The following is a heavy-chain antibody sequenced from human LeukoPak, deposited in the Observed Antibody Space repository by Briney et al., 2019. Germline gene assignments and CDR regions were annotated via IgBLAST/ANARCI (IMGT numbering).Heavy chain of an antibody. CDR1: GFTFSSYG. CDR2: IWYGGSRK. D-gene: IGHD6-25*01. V-gene: IGHV3-33*01. CDR3: ARDDGSASGDY. Sequence: PGRSLRLSCAASGFTFSSYGMHWVRQAPGKGPEWVAVIWYGGSRKYYADSVKGRFTISRDNSKNTLWLQMNSLRAEDTAVYYCARDDGSASGDYWGQGTLVTVSS. J-gene: IGHJ4*02.